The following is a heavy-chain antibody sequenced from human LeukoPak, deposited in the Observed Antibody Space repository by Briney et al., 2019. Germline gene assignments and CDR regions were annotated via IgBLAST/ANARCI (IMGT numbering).Heavy chain of an antibody. D-gene: IGHD2-8*01. Sequence: SETLSLTCAVYGGSFSGYYWSWIRQPPGKGLEWIGEINHSGSTNYNPSLKSRVTISVDTSKNQFSLKLSSVTAADTAVYYCARVGGPFEYCTNGVCYTHYFDYWGQGTLVTVSS. CDR3: ARVGGPFEYCTNGVCYTHYFDY. V-gene: IGHV4-34*01. J-gene: IGHJ4*02. CDR1: GGSFSGYY. CDR2: INHSGST.